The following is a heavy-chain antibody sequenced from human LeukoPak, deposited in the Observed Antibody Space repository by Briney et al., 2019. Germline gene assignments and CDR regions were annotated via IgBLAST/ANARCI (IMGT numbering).Heavy chain of an antibody. CDR2: IRYDGSNK. Sequence: GGSLRLSCAASGFTFSNYWMYWVRQAPGKGLEWVAFIRYDGSNKYYADSVKGRFTISRDNSKNTLYLQMNNLRAEDTAVYYCAKRAAAGRLGIRHWVSFDYWGQGTLVTVSS. J-gene: IGHJ4*02. V-gene: IGHV3-30*02. CDR1: GFTFSNYW. D-gene: IGHD6-13*01. CDR3: AKRAAAGRLGIRHWVSFDY.